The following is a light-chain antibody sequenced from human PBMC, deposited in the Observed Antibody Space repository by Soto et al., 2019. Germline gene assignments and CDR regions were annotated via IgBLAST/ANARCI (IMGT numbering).Light chain of an antibody. CDR2: EVA. J-gene: IGLJ2*01. CDR1: SSDVGSYDR. Sequence: QSALTQPPSVSGSPGQSVTISCTGTSSDVGSYDRVSWYQQPPGTAPKLMIYEVANRPSGVPDRFSGSKSGNTASLTISGLQDEDGADYYCSSYTTSSTWVFGGGTKLTVL. V-gene: IGLV2-18*02. CDR3: SSYTTSSTWV.